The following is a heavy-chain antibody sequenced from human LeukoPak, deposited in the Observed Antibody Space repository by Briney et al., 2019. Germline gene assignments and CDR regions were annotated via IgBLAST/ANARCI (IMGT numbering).Heavy chain of an antibody. CDR2: DGSS. J-gene: IGHJ4*02. V-gene: IGHV4-31*03. Sequence: PSVTLSLTCSVSSASIRSGGKHWSWIRQHPRKGLEWIGNDGSSSYNPSLKSRLTISVDTSKNQFSLKLSSVTAADTAIYYCAIYFVDGGGRGTWGQGTLVTVSS. D-gene: IGHD2/OR15-2a*01. CDR1: SASIRSGGKH. CDR3: AIYFVDGGGRGT.